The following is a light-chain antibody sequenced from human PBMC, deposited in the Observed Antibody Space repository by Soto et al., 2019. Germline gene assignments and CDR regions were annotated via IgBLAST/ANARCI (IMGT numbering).Light chain of an antibody. J-gene: IGKJ4*01. CDR2: DAS. CDR1: QSVSSY. CDR3: QQTYSAPLT. Sequence: EIVLTQSPATLSLSPGERATLSCRASQSVSSYLAWYQQKPGQAPRLLIYDASNRATGIPPRFSGSGSGTDFTLTISSLQPEDFATYYCQQTYSAPLTFGGGTKVDIK. V-gene: IGKV3-11*01.